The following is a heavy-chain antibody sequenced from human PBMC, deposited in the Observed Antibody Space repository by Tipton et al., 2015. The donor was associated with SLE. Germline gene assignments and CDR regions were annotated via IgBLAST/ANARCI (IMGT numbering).Heavy chain of an antibody. CDR2: IYYSGIT. Sequence: TLSLTCTVSGGSISSHYWSWIRQPPGKGLEWIGYIYYSGITNYNPSLKSRVTISVDTSKNQFSLKLSSVTAADTAVYYCAGGFRAFVSFDLWGRGTLVTVSS. CDR3: AGGFRAFVSFDL. CDR1: GGSISSHY. J-gene: IGHJ2*01. V-gene: IGHV4-59*11. D-gene: IGHD3-16*01.